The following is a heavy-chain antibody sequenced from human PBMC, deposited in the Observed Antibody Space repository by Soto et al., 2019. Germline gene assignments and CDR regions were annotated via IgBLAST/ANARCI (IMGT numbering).Heavy chain of an antibody. V-gene: IGHV3-48*02. CDR2: ISASTLTT. CDR1: GFPFSTYS. D-gene: IGHD2-2*01. Sequence: GGSLRLSCAASGFPFSTYSMSWVRQAPGKGLEWISYISASTLTTFYADSVKGRFTISRDTAQNSLYLQMNSLRDEDTAVYYCARAPQLVAPAATGFDSWGQGTLVTVSS. CDR3: ARAPQLVAPAATGFDS. J-gene: IGHJ4*02.